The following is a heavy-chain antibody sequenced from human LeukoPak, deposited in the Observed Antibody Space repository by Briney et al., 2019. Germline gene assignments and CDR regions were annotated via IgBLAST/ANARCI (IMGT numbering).Heavy chain of an antibody. CDR2: ISWNSGSI. Sequence: QPGGSLRLSCAASGFTFDDYAMHWVRQAPGKGLEWVSGISWNSGSIGYADSVKGRFTISRDNAKNSLYLQMNSLRVEDMALYYCAKEAGRYYYYMDVWGKGTTVTVSS. J-gene: IGHJ6*03. CDR3: AKEAGRYYYYMDV. CDR1: GFTFDDYA. V-gene: IGHV3-9*03.